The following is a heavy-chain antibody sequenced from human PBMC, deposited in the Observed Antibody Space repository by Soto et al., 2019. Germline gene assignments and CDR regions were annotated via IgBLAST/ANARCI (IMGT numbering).Heavy chain of an antibody. CDR3: ACSRQSNYNAFYI. Sequence: QVQLVQSGAEVKKPGSSVKVSCKASRGTFSSYAISWVRQAPGQGLEWMGGIIPIFGTANYAQKFQGRVTITADKSTSTAYMELSSLSSEDTAVYYCACSRQSNYNAFYIWGLGTMVTVSS. J-gene: IGHJ3*02. D-gene: IGHD1-7*01. CDR1: RGTFSSYA. CDR2: IIPIFGTA. V-gene: IGHV1-69*06.